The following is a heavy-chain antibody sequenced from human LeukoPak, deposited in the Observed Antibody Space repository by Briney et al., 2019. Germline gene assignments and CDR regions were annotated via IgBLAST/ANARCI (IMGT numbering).Heavy chain of an antibody. D-gene: IGHD3-16*02. J-gene: IGHJ4*02. Sequence: SETLSLTCGVSGGSITTTNYWSWVRQSPGRGLEWIGEISLSGYTGFNPSLRGRVTMSLDESKNHLSLTLTSVTAADTAVYYCAREGGSYRPLDYSGQGTLVTVSS. CDR3: AREGGSYRPLDY. CDR1: GGSITTTNY. V-gene: IGHV4-4*02. CDR2: ISLSGYT.